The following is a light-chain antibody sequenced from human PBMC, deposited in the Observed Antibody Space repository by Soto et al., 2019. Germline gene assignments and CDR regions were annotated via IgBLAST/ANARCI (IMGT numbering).Light chain of an antibody. V-gene: IGKV3-20*01. J-gene: IGKJ2*01. CDR2: GAS. CDR3: QQFGNSPYT. Sequence: EIVLTQSPGTLSLSPGERATLSSRASQSVSSCYLAWYQQKPGQAPRLLIYGASSRATGIPDRFSGSGSGTDFTLTISRLEPEDFAVYYCQQFGNSPYTFGQGTRLEIK. CDR1: QSVSSCY.